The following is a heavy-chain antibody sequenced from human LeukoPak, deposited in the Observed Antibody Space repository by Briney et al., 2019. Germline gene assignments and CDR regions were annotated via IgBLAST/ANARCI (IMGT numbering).Heavy chain of an antibody. V-gene: IGHV3-23*01. CDR2: ISGSGGST. D-gene: IGHD6-13*01. Sequence: GGSLRLSCAASGFTFSSYAMSWVRQAPGKGLEWVSAISGSGGSTYYADSVKGRFTISRDNSKNTLYLQANSLRAEDTAVYYCAKDGAAAGYYYYGMDVWGKGTTVTVSS. CDR3: AKDGAAAGYYYYGMDV. CDR1: GFTFSSYA. J-gene: IGHJ6*04.